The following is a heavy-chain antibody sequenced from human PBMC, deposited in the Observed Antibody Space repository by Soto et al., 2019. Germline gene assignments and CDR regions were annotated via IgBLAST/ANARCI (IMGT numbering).Heavy chain of an antibody. CDR1: GFTFSSYA. CDR2: ISGSGGST. J-gene: IGHJ4*02. Sequence: VGSLRLSCAASGFTFSSYAMSWVRQAPGKGLEWVSAISGSGGSTYYADSVKGRFTISRDNSKNTLYLQMNSLRAEDTAVYYCAKGSRFLEWSALDYWGQGTLVTVSS. D-gene: IGHD3-3*01. V-gene: IGHV3-23*01. CDR3: AKGSRFLEWSALDY.